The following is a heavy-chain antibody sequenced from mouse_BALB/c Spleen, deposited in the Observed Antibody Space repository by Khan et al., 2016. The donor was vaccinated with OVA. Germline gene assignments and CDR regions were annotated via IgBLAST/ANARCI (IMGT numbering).Heavy chain of an antibody. CDR3: ARKDYYDYDPFPY. J-gene: IGHJ3*01. Sequence: DVQLQESGPGLVKPSQSLSLTCTVTGYSITSEYAWNWIRQFPGNKLEWMGYINYSGNTRFNPSLKSRTSITRDTSKNQFFLQLSSVTTEDTATYYCARKDYYDYDPFPYWGQGTLVTVDA. D-gene: IGHD2-4*01. CDR2: INYSGNT. V-gene: IGHV3-2*02. CDR1: GYSITSEYA.